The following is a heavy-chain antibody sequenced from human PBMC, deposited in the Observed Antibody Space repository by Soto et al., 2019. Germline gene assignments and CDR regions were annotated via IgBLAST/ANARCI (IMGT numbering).Heavy chain of an antibody. Sequence: EVQLLESGGNVVQPGGSLRLSCAASGFTFSSYALTWVRQAPGKGLQWISGISGSGGSTYYADSVKGRFTISRDNSMHKLYLQMDSLSADDTAIYYCARHHGGVLSHFHSWGQGTLVTVSS. CDR2: ISGSGGST. D-gene: IGHD3-10*01. J-gene: IGHJ4*02. V-gene: IGHV3-23*01. CDR1: GFTFSSYA. CDR3: ARHHGGVLSHFHS.